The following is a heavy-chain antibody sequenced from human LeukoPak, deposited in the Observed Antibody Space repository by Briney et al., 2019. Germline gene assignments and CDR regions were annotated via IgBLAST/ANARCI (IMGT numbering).Heavy chain of an antibody. J-gene: IGHJ4*02. CDR2: ISYDGSNK. V-gene: IGHV3-30*18. Sequence: GGSLRLSCAPSRFSFSNYGIHWVRQAPGKGLEWVTVISYDGSNKYYADSVEGRFTISRDNSKNTLYLQMNSLRAEDTAVYYCAKGGTYRDYFDYWGQGTLVTVSS. D-gene: IGHD3-16*01. CDR3: AKGGTYRDYFDY. CDR1: RFSFSNYG.